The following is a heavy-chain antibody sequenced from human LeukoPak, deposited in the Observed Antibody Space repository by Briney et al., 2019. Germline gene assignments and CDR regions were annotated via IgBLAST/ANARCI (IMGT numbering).Heavy chain of an antibody. J-gene: IGHJ5*02. D-gene: IGHD3-3*01. Sequence: ASVKVSCKASGYTFTGYYMHWVRQAPGQGLEWMGWVNPNSGGTNYAQKFQGRVTMTRDTSISTAYMELSRLRSDDTAVYYCARDWTEYYDFWSGSHWFDPWGQGTLVTVSS. V-gene: IGHV1-2*02. CDR2: VNPNSGGT. CDR1: GYTFTGYY. CDR3: ARDWTEYYDFWSGSHWFDP.